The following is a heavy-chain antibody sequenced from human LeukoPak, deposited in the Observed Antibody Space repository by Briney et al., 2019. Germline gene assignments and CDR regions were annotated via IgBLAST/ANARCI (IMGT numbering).Heavy chain of an antibody. D-gene: IGHD3-16*01. CDR2: IKQDGSEK. CDR3: ARDMIILQS. V-gene: IGHV3-7*04. CDR1: DFAGSSNY. J-gene: IGHJ5*02. Sequence: PGGSLRLSGAASDFAGSSNYLTWVRQAPGKGLEWVANIKQDGSEKYYVDSVKGRFTISRDNAKKSLYLQMNSLRAEDTAVYFCARDMIILQSWGQGTLVTVSS.